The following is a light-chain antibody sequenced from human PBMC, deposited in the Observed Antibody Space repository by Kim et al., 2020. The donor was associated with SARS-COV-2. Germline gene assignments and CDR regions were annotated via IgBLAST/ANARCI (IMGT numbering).Light chain of an antibody. V-gene: IGKV3-11*01. CDR2: DAS. CDR1: QSVSSY. J-gene: IGKJ4*01. CDR3: QQRSNWRRT. Sequence: SPEERATLSCRASQSVSSYLAWYQQKPGQAPRLLIYDASNRATGIPARFSGSGSGTDFTLTISSLEPEDFAVYYCQQRSNWRRTFGGGTKVDIK.